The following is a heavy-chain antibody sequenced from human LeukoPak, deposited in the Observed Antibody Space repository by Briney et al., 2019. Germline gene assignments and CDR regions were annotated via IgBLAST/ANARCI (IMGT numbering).Heavy chain of an antibody. V-gene: IGHV3-21*01. CDR2: RSYSSSFI. CDR1: GFFLSRYS. Sequence: GESLRLSCVASGFFLSRYSMNWVRQAPGKGLEWVAYRSYSSSFIYYADSVKGRFIITRDNAENSLYLQMNSLRAEDTAVYYCARDQGTYTDYDVDYWGQGTLVTVSS. CDR3: ARDQGTYTDYDVDY. D-gene: IGHD4-17*01. J-gene: IGHJ4*02.